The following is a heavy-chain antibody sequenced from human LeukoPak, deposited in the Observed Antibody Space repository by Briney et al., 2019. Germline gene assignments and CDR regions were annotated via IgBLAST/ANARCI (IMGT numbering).Heavy chain of an antibody. V-gene: IGHV3-11*04. CDR3: ARAAAGPKYYFDY. J-gene: IGHJ4*02. D-gene: IGHD6-13*01. CDR1: GFTFSDYY. Sequence: KSGGSLRLSCVVSGFTFSDYYMSWIRQAPGKGLEWVSYISSSGSTIYYADSVKGRFTISRDNAKNSLYLQMNSLRAEDTAVYYCARAAAGPKYYFDYWGQGTLVTVSS. CDR2: ISSSGSTI.